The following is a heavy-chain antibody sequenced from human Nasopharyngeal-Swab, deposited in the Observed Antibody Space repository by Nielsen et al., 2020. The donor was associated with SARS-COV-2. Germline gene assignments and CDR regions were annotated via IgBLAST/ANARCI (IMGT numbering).Heavy chain of an antibody. Sequence: VRQAPGKGLEWVSSISSSSSYIYYADSVKGRFTISRDNAKNSLYLQMNSLRAEDTAVYYCARVRADYGSNSDEPSMDVWGQGTTVTVSS. CDR3: ARVRADYGSNSDEPSMDV. J-gene: IGHJ6*02. CDR2: ISSSSSYI. V-gene: IGHV3-21*01. D-gene: IGHD4-23*01.